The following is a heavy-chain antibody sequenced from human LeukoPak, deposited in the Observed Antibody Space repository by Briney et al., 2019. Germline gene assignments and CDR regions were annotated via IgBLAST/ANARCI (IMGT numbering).Heavy chain of an antibody. CDR3: AVLIVAVGPFDS. V-gene: IGHV3-48*02. Sequence: GGSLRLSCAAPGFIFSTYNMNWVRQAPGKGLEWVSYISSSGSIMYYADSVKGRFTVSRDNAKNSLYLQMNSLRDDDTAVYYCAVLIVAVGPFDSWGQGTLVTVSS. J-gene: IGHJ4*01. D-gene: IGHD6-13*01. CDR1: GFIFSTYN. CDR2: ISSSGSIM.